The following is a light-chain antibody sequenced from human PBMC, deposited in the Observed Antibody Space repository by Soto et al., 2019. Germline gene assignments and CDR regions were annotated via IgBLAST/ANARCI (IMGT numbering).Light chain of an antibody. V-gene: IGLV2-8*01. CDR1: SSDIGGYNY. CDR3: SSYAGSNNLV. CDR2: EVS. J-gene: IGLJ2*01. Sequence: QSVLTQPPSASGSRGQSVAISCTGTSSDIGGYNYVSWYQQHPGKAPKLMIFEVSQRPSGVPDRFSGSKSGNTASLTVSGLQAEDEADYYCSSYAGSNNLVFGGGTKLTVL.